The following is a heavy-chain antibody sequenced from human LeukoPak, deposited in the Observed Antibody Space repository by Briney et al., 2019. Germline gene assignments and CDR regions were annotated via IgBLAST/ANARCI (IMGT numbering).Heavy chain of an antibody. J-gene: IGHJ6*02. CDR1: GFSVSSYF. V-gene: IGHV3-53*01. Sequence: GGSLRLPCAASGFSVSSYFMSWVRQAPGKGLEWVSVIYSDRSTYYGDSVKGRFTISRDNSKNTLYLQMNSLRAEDTAVYYCARDRAAQGGMSYYYGMDVWGQGTTVTVSS. D-gene: IGHD2-15*01. CDR2: IYSDRST. CDR3: ARDRAAQGGMSYYYGMDV.